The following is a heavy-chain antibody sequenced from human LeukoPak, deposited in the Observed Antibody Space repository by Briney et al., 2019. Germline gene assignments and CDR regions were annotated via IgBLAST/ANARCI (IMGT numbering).Heavy chain of an antibody. Sequence: GGSLRLSCAASKLTSITSGISWVRQAPGKGLEWVAQTKQDGSEKYYVDSVKGRFTTSRDKNSLFLQMNSVRAEDTAVYYCVGWGISGITNHWGQGTLVTVSS. CDR3: VGWGISGITNH. V-gene: IGHV3-7*01. J-gene: IGHJ4*02. CDR1: KLTSITSG. CDR2: TKQDGSEK. D-gene: IGHD1-7*01.